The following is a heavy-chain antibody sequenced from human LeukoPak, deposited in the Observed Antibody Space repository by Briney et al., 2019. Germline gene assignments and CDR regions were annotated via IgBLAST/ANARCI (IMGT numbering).Heavy chain of an antibody. CDR2: IYTSGIT. D-gene: IGHD3-3*01. V-gene: IGHV4-61*02. J-gene: IGHJ5*02. CDR1: GGSISSGSHY. CDR3: ARGLWSGRRREANWFDP. Sequence: SETLSLXCTVSGGSISSGSHYWSWIRQPAGKGLDWIGRIYTSGITNYNPSLKSRVTISVDTSKNQFSLKLSSVTAADTAVYYCARGLWSGRRREANWFDPWGQGTLVTVSS.